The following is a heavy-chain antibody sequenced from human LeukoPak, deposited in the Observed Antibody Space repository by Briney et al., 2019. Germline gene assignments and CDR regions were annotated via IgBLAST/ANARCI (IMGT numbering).Heavy chain of an antibody. D-gene: IGHD2-2*01. J-gene: IGHJ4*02. Sequence: ASVKVSCKASGYTFTSYDINWVRQTTGQGLEWMGWMNPNSGNTGYAQKFQGRVTMTRNTSISTAYMELSSLRSEDTAVYYCARGQGRMPTLEYWGQGTLVTVSS. CDR2: MNPNSGNT. V-gene: IGHV1-8*01. CDR1: GYTFTSYD. CDR3: ARGQGRMPTLEY.